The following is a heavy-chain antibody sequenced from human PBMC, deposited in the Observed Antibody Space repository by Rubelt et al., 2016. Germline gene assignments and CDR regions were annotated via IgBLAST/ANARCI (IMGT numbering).Heavy chain of an antibody. V-gene: IGHV1-18*01. J-gene: IGHJ5*02. Sequence: VKVSCKASGYTFTSYGITWVRLAPGQGLQWMGWISAYNGNTNYAQKLQDRVTMTTDTSTSTAYMELRSLRTDDTAVYYCARGPAAILWFDPWGQGTLVTVSS. CDR1: GYTFTSYG. D-gene: IGHD2-2*02. CDR2: ISAYNGNT. CDR3: ARGPAAILWFDP.